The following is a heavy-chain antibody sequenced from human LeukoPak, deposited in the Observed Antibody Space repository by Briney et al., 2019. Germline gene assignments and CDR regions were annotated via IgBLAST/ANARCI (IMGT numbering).Heavy chain of an antibody. D-gene: IGHD3-3*01. CDR3: ARYRGRYGVGNWFDP. V-gene: IGHV1-46*01. CDR1: GYTFTGYY. Sequence: ASVKVSCKASGYTFTGYYMHWVRQAPGQGLEWMGIINPSGGSTSYAQKFQGRVTMTRDTSTSTVYMELSSLRSEDTAVYYCARYRGRYGVGNWFDPWGQGTLVTVSS. CDR2: INPSGGST. J-gene: IGHJ5*02.